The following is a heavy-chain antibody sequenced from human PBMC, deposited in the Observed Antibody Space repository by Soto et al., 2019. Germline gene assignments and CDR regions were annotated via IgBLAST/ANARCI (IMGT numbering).Heavy chain of an antibody. V-gene: IGHV3-7*01. Sequence: EVHLVESGGGLVQPGGSLRLSCAASGFTFSSYWMTWVRQAPGKGLEWVANTKQDGSEKNYVGSVKGRFTISRDNAKNSLFLQMDSLRAEDTAVYYCARVAYVDESFDYWGQGTLVTVSS. CDR3: ARVAYVDESFDY. J-gene: IGHJ4*02. D-gene: IGHD2-21*01. CDR2: TKQDGSEK. CDR1: GFTFSSYW.